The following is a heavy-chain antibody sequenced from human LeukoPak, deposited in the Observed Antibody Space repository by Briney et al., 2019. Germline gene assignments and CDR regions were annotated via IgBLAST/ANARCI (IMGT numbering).Heavy chain of an antibody. CDR2: VRVHVIF. J-gene: IGHJ5*02. CDR3: ARGKDRPNAGDP. Sequence: SEPLSLPCTLYSGPCEDYYGSWIPQPPGKGLEWIVEVRVHVIFYYNSSLTSRVTLSMTTSKTQFSLRRTSVTATDTAFYYCARGKDRPNAGDPWGQGSLVTVSS. V-gene: IGHV4-34*01. CDR1: SGPCEDYY.